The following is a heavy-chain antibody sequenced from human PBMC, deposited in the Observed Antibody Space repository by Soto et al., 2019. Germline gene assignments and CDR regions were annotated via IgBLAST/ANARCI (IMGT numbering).Heavy chain of an antibody. CDR1: GFTFSSYL. J-gene: IGHJ6*02. CDR2: IKQDGSEK. Sequence: PGGPLRLSCAASGFTFSSYLMSWVRQAPGKGLEWVANIKQDGSEKYYVDSVNGRFTISRDNAKNSLYLQMNSLRAEDTAVYYCARDIEITIFGVVRNYYYYGMDVWGQGTTVTVFS. D-gene: IGHD3-3*01. V-gene: IGHV3-7*01. CDR3: ARDIEITIFGVVRNYYYYGMDV.